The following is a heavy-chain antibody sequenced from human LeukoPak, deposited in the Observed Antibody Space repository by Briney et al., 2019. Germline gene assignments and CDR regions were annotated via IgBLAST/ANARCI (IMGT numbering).Heavy chain of an antibody. V-gene: IGHV4-4*07. J-gene: IGHJ4*02. CDR3: ARGRGESGTSYWTHFDY. Sequence: SETLSLTCTVSGGSISIYYWSWIRHPAEKGLEWIARFYSCESTNYNPSLKSRVTMSVNTSKNQFSLNLSSVTAADTAFYYCARGRGESGTSYWTHFDYWGQGTLVTVSS. D-gene: IGHD1-26*01. CDR1: GGSISIYY. CDR2: FYSCEST.